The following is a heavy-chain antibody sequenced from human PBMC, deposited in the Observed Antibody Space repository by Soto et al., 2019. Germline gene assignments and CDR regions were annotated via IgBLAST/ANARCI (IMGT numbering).Heavy chain of an antibody. CDR2: IIPMFGTP. Sequence: QVQLVQSGAEVRKPGSSVKVSCKASGGTFSTDAISWVRQAPGQGLEWMGGIIPMFGTPNYAQKFQGKVTIGADKSTSTVYMELSSLRSEDTAVYFCARGIRYSSGWDFDYWGQGTLVTVSP. V-gene: IGHV1-69*06. D-gene: IGHD6-19*01. J-gene: IGHJ4*02. CDR1: GGTFSTDA. CDR3: ARGIRYSSGWDFDY.